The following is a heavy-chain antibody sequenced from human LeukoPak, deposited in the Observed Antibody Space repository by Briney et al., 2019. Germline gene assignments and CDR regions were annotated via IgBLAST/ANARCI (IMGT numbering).Heavy chain of an antibody. Sequence: GESLKISCKGSGYTFTSNWIGWVRQMPGKGLEWMGIIYPGNSDTRYSPSFQGQVTISADKSISTAYLQWSSLKASDTAIYYCALQLEPKRGVDYWGQGTLVTVSS. CDR1: GYTFTSNW. J-gene: IGHJ4*02. CDR2: IYPGNSDT. CDR3: ALQLEPKRGVDY. D-gene: IGHD1-1*01. V-gene: IGHV5-51*01.